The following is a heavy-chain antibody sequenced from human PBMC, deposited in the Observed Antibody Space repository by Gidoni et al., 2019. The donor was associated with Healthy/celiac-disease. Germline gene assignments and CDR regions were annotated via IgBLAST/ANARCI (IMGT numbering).Heavy chain of an antibody. J-gene: IGHJ3*02. V-gene: IGHV3-21*01. CDR3: ARVTGDDAFDI. D-gene: IGHD2-21*01. CDR2: ISSSSSYI. CDR1: GFTFSSYS. Sequence: EVQLVESGGGLVKPGGSLMRSCAASGFTFSSYSMNWVRQAPGQGLEWVSSISSSSSYIYNADSVTGRFTTSRDNAKNSLYLQMNSLRAEDTAVYYCARVTGDDAFDIWGQGTMVTVSS.